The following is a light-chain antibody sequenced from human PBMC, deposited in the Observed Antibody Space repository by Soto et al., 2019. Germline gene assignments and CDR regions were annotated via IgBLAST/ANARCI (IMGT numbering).Light chain of an antibody. Sequence: DIVMTQSPDSLAVSLGERATINCKSSQSVLYSSNNKNYLAWYQQKPGQPPKLLIYWASMRESGVPDRFSGSGSGTDFTLTISSLQAEDVAVYYCHQYYTTPWAFGQGTKVEIK. J-gene: IGKJ1*01. V-gene: IGKV4-1*01. CDR3: HQYYTTPWA. CDR1: QSVLYSSNNKNY. CDR2: WAS.